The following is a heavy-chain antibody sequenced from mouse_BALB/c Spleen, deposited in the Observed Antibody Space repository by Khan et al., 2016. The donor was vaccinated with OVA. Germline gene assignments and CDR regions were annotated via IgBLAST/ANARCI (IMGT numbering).Heavy chain of an antibody. Sequence: EVELVESGGGLVQPGGSLKLSCAASGFTFSSYTMSWVRQTPDKRLEWVAFISHGGSSVYYPDTVKGRFTSSRDNAKNTLYRQMSSLKSEDTAMYYCTRPSTTQYDYGMDYWGQGTSVIVSS. CDR2: ISHGGSSV. CDR1: GFTFSSYT. J-gene: IGHJ4*01. V-gene: IGHV5-12-2*01. D-gene: IGHD1-1*01. CDR3: TRPSTTQYDYGMDY.